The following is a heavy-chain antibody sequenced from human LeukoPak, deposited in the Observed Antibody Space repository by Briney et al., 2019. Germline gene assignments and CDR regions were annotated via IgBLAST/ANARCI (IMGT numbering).Heavy chain of an antibody. CDR1: GFTFRNYY. V-gene: IGHV3-11*04. CDR3: GVYSSSWFDY. Sequence: GGSLRLSCTASGFTFRNYYMTWIRQAPGKGLEWVSYISSSGNTIYYADSVKGRFTISRDNAKNSLYLQMNSLRAEDTAVYYCGVYSSSWFDYWGQGTLVTVSS. J-gene: IGHJ4*02. CDR2: ISSSGNTI. D-gene: IGHD6-13*01.